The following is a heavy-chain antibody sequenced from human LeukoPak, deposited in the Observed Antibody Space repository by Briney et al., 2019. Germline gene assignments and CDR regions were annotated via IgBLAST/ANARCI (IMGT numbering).Heavy chain of an antibody. Sequence: SVKVSCKASGGTFISYAISWVRQAPGQGLEWMGRIIPIFGTANYAQKFQGRVTITTDESTSTAYMELSSLRSEDTAVYYCARAIRSSYYYYYMDVWGKGTTVTVSS. V-gene: IGHV1-69*05. J-gene: IGHJ6*03. CDR1: GGTFISYA. CDR2: IIPIFGTA. CDR3: ARAIRSSYYYYYMDV. D-gene: IGHD2-2*01.